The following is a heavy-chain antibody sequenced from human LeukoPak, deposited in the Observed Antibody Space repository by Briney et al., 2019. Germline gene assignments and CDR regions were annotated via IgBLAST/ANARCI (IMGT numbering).Heavy chain of an antibody. CDR1: GGTFSSYA. V-gene: IGHV1-69*13. D-gene: IGHD4-17*01. Sequence: ASVKVSCKASGGTFSSYAISWERQAPGQGLEWMGGIIPIFGTANYAQKFQGRVTITADESTSTAYMELSSLRSEDTAVYYCARSFYGDYDDAFDIWGQGTMVTVSS. CDR3: ARSFYGDYDDAFDI. CDR2: IIPIFGTA. J-gene: IGHJ3*02.